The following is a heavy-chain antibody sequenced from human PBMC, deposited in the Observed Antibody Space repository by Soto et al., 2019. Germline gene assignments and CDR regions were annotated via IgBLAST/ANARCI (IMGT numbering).Heavy chain of an antibody. J-gene: IGHJ4*02. CDR3: ARLVYCSGGSCYKPAAYFDY. CDR2: IYYGGST. D-gene: IGHD2-15*01. CDR1: GGSISSYY. Sequence: SETLSLTCTVSGGSISSYYWSWIRQPPGKGLEWIGYIYYGGSTNYNPSLKSRVTISVDTSKNQFSLKLSSVTAADTAVYYCARLVYCSGGSCYKPAAYFDYWGQGTLVTVSS. V-gene: IGHV4-59*01.